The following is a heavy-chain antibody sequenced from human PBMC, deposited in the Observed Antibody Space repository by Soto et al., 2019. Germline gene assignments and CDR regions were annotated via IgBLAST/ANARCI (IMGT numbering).Heavy chain of an antibody. CDR2: IYYSACN. J-gene: IGHJ5*02. Sequence: PSETLSLTCAVSGGSISSSDYYWSWLRPPPGQGLEWIGYIYYSACNYYNPSLQSRVTISGATSKNQFNLKLSSLTAGDSALYYCARADDGHSEKEHWSNPWGQGTLVTVS. D-gene: IGHD4-17*01. CDR1: GGSISSSDYY. V-gene: IGHV4-30-4*01. CDR3: ARADDGHSEKEHWSNP.